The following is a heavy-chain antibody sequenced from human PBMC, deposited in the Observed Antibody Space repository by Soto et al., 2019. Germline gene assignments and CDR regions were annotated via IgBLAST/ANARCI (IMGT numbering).Heavy chain of an antibody. D-gene: IGHD6-6*01. Sequence: GGSLRLSCAASGFTFSSYGMHWVRQAPGKGLEWVAVISYDGSNEYYADSVKGRFTISRDNSKNTLYLQMNSLRAEDTAVYYCAKESIAARTEAWGQGTLVTVSS. J-gene: IGHJ5*02. V-gene: IGHV3-30*18. CDR3: AKESIAARTEA. CDR2: ISYDGSNE. CDR1: GFTFSSYG.